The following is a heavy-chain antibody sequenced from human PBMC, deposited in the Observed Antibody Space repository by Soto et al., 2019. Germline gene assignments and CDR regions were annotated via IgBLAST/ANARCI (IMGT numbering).Heavy chain of an antibody. D-gene: IGHD3-10*01. V-gene: IGHV3-48*03. CDR1: GFTFSSYE. Sequence: GGSLRLSCAASGFTFSSYEMNWVRQAPGKGLEWVSYISSSGSTIYYADSVKGRFTISRDNAKNSLYLQMNSLRAEDAAVYYCGGTMVRGDPYYYGMDVWGQGTTVTVSS. CDR3: GGTMVRGDPYYYGMDV. CDR2: ISSSGSTI. J-gene: IGHJ6*02.